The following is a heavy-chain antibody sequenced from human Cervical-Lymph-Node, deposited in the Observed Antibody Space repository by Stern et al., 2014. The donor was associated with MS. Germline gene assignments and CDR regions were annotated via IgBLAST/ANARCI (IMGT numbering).Heavy chain of an antibody. D-gene: IGHD3-10*01. Sequence: QVQLVESGAAVKKPGSSVKVSCKSSGGISWVRQAPGQGLEWMGGVIPFVGTSNYAQKFQGRVTITADTSTNTTYLHLSRLTSADTAVYYCARGSGDNWFGPWGQGTLVTVSS. CDR3: ARGSGDNWFGP. CDR2: VIPFVGTS. V-gene: IGHV1-69*06. CDR1: GG. J-gene: IGHJ5*02.